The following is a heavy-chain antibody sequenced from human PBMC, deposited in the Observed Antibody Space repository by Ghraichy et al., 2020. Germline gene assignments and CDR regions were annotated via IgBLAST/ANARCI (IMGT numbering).Heavy chain of an antibody. Sequence: KVSCKGSGYSFSSFWIAWVRQMPGKGPEWMGIIDPGDSNTRYSPSFEGRVTISADKSISTAYLQWRSLKASDTAMYYCARQESTGYYYYYGMDVWGQGTTVTVSS. D-gene: IGHD2-8*02. CDR1: GYSFSSFW. V-gene: IGHV5-51*01. J-gene: IGHJ6*02. CDR3: ARQESTGYYYYYGMDV. CDR2: IDPGDSNT.